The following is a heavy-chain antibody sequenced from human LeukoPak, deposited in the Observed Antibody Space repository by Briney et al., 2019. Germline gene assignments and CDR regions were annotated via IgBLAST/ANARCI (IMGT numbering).Heavy chain of an antibody. CDR3: AKSPSLQAFDV. Sequence: GGSLRLSCAASGFTFSSYWMSWVRQAPGKGLEWVANIKQDGSEEYYVDSVKGRFTISRDNSKNTLYLQMNSLRAEDTALYYCAKSPSLQAFDVWGQGTMVSVSS. J-gene: IGHJ3*01. CDR2: IKQDGSEE. CDR1: GFTFSSYW. V-gene: IGHV3-7*03.